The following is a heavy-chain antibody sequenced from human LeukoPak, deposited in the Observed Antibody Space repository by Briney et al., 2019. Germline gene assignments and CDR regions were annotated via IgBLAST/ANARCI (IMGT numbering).Heavy chain of an antibody. CDR3: AKTLSYSSGWVY. D-gene: IGHD6-19*01. CDR2: ISGSGGST. V-gene: IGHV3-23*01. J-gene: IGHJ4*02. CDR1: GFTVSTNC. Sequence: GGSLRLSCAASGFTVSTNCMTWVRQAPGKGLEWVTGISGSGGSTYYADSVKGRFIISRDNSKSTLYLQMNSLRAEDTAVYYCAKTLSYSSGWVYWGQGTLVTVSS.